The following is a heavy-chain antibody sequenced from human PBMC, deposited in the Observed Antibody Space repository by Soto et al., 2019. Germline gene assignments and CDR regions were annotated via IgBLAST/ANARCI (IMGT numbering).Heavy chain of an antibody. Sequence: GAALKVSCKGSGYSFTTYWISWVRQMPGKGLEWMGRIDPSDSYTNYSPSFQGHVTISADKSISTAYLQWSSLKASDTAMYYCARHSYDKLGHAFDIWGQGXMVTVSS. CDR2: IDPSDSYT. V-gene: IGHV5-10-1*01. CDR3: ARHSYDKLGHAFDI. D-gene: IGHD3-22*01. J-gene: IGHJ3*02. CDR1: GYSFTTYW.